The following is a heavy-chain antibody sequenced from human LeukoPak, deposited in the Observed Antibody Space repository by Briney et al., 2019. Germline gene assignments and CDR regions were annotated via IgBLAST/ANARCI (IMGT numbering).Heavy chain of an antibody. CDR1: GGSISSYS. Sequence: PSETLSLTCTVSGGSISSYSWSWIRQPPGKGLEWIGYIYSSGRTSHNPSLKSRVTISVSTSRNQFSLKLSSVTAADTAVYYCARHLDYGDHQGAFDIWGQGTMVTVSS. J-gene: IGHJ3*02. CDR3: ARHLDYGDHQGAFDI. V-gene: IGHV4-59*08. CDR2: IYSSGRT. D-gene: IGHD4-17*01.